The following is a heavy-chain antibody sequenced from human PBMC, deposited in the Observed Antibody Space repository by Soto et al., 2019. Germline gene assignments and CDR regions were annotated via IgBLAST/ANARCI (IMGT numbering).Heavy chain of an antibody. D-gene: IGHD3-3*01. J-gene: IGHJ6*02. CDR3: AKAVPDFWSGYHSPIYYYGMDV. CDR1: GFTFSSYA. CDR2: ISGSGGST. Sequence: PGGSLRLSCAASGFTFSSYAMSWVRQAPGKGLEWVSAISGSGGSTYYAGSVKGRFTISRDNSKNTLYLQMNSLRAEDTAVYYCAKAVPDFWSGYHSPIYYYGMDVWGQGTTVTVSS. V-gene: IGHV3-23*01.